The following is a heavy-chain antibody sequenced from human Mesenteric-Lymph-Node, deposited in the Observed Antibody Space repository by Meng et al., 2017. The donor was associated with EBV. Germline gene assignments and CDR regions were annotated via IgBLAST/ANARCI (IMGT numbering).Heavy chain of an antibody. D-gene: IGHD3-10*01. J-gene: IGHJ5*02. CDR2: INAYNRHT. Sequence: HAQLVQSGPEGKKPGASVKVSCKASGSTSTSYGVSWVRQAPGQGLEWMGRINAYNRHTTYAENFQGRVTMTADTSTNTAYMELRSLRSDDTAVYYCARDIVLELTATRVIDPWGQGTLVTVSS. V-gene: IGHV1-18*01. CDR3: ARDIVLELTATRVIDP. CDR1: GSTSTSYG.